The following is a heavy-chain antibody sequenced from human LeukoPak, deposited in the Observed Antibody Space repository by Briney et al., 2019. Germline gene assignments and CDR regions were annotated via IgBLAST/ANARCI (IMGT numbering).Heavy chain of an antibody. V-gene: IGHV1-2*02. CDR2: INPNSGGT. Sequence: ASVKVSCKASGYTFTSYGISWVRQAPGQGLEWMGWINPNSGGTNYAQKFQGRVTMTRDTSISTAYMELSRLRSDDTAVYYCARDSAYSSGLGYWGQGTLVTVSS. D-gene: IGHD6-19*01. CDR3: ARDSAYSSGLGY. CDR1: GYTFTSYG. J-gene: IGHJ4*02.